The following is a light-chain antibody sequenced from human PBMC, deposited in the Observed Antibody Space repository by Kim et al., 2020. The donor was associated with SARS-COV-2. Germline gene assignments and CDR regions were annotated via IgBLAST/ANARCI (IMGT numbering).Light chain of an antibody. CDR2: DVS. CDR3: SSYTSSSTV. V-gene: IGLV2-14*04. J-gene: IGLJ2*01. Sequence: PGQAITISCTGTSSDVGGYNYVSWYQQHPGKAPKLMIYDVSKRPSGVSNRFSGSKSGNTASLTISGLQAEDEADYYCSSYTSSSTVFGGGTQLTVL. CDR1: SSDVGGYNY.